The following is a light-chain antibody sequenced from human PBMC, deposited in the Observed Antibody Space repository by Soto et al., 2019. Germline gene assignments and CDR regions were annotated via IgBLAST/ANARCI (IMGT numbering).Light chain of an antibody. Sequence: EIQMTQSPSSISASVGDRVTITCRASQPISSWLAWYQQVPGQAPYLLIYPASTLQSGVPSRFSVSGSGTDFTLTINSLQPEDVGTYFCQHGYNVPRAFGQGTRGEI. V-gene: IGKV1-12*01. J-gene: IGKJ1*01. CDR3: QHGYNVPRA. CDR2: PAS. CDR1: QPISSW.